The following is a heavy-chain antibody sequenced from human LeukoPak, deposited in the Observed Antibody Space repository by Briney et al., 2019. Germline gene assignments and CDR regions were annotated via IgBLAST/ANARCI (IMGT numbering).Heavy chain of an antibody. D-gene: IGHD3-10*01. CDR2: IWYDGSNK. CDR1: GVTFSGYG. V-gene: IGHV3-33*01. CDR3: ARDTDYYGSGSYPSWFDP. J-gene: IGHJ5*02. Sequence: GGSLRLSCAASGVTFSGYGMHWVRQAPGKGLEWVAVIWYDGSNKYYADSVKGRFTISRDNSKNTLYLQTNSLRAEDTAVYYCARDTDYYGSGSYPSWFDPWGQGTLVTVSS.